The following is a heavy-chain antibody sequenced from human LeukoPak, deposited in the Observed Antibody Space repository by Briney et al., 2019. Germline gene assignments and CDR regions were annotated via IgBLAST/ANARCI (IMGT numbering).Heavy chain of an antibody. V-gene: IGHV1-46*01. J-gene: IGHJ4*02. CDR2: INPSGGST. Sequence: ASVKVSCKASGYTFTTYGITWVRQAPGQGLEWMGIINPSGGSTSYAQKFQGRVTMTRDTSTSTVYMELSSLRSEDTAVYYCARAPPVGAGDYWGQGTLVTVSS. D-gene: IGHD1-26*01. CDR3: ARAPPVGAGDY. CDR1: GYTFTTYG.